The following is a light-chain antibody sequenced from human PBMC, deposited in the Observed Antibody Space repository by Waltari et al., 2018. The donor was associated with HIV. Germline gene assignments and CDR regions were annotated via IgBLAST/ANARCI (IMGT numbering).Light chain of an antibody. J-gene: IGLJ1*01. CDR1: SSGVTYNNP. Sequence: QSALTQPRSVSGSPGQSVTISCSGASSGVTYNNPVSWYQHHPGKAPKRIMYDVTKGPSGVPDRFSGSKSGNTASLTISGLQAEDEADYYCFSYGGSLHVFGTGTEVTVL. V-gene: IGLV2-11*01. CDR2: DVT. CDR3: FSYGGSLHV.